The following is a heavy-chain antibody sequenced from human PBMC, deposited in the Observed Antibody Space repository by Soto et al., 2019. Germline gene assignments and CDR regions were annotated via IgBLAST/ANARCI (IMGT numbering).Heavy chain of an antibody. D-gene: IGHD2-15*01. CDR1: GFTFSSYS. Sequence: PGGSLRLSCAASGFTFSSYSMNWVRQAPGKGLEWVSYISSSSSTIYYADSVKGRFTISRDNAKNSLYLQMNSLRDEDMVVYYCAGRYCSGGSCYLGAFDIWGQGTMVTVSS. J-gene: IGHJ3*02. CDR3: AGRYCSGGSCYLGAFDI. CDR2: ISSSSSTI. V-gene: IGHV3-48*02.